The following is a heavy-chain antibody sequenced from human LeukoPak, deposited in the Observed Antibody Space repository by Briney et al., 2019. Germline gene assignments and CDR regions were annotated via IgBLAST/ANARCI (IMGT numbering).Heavy chain of an antibody. CDR2: INGDGSSI. Sequence: GGGPRISPANPGFTLCSYWMDWVRPAPRKGVGWVSRINGDGSSITYADSVKGRFTISRDNAKNTLYLQMSSLRAEDTAVYFCARASTTVPNLLDNWGQGTLVTVSS. CDR3: ARASTTVPNLLDN. V-gene: IGHV3-74*03. CDR1: GFTLCSYW. D-gene: IGHD4-17*01. J-gene: IGHJ4*02.